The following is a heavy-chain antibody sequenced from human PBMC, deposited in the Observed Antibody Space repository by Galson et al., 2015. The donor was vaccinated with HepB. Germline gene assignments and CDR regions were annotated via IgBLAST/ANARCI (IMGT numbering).Heavy chain of an antibody. Sequence: DTLSLTCTVSGGSISSSNYYWGWIRQPPGKGLEWIGSIHYNGNTNYNPSLKSRAIISVDTSKNEFSLKLSSVTAADTAVFYCARRPHYFDYWGQGTLVTVSS. CDR3: ARRPHYFDY. CDR2: IHYNGNT. CDR1: GGSISSSNYY. J-gene: IGHJ4*02. V-gene: IGHV4-39*01.